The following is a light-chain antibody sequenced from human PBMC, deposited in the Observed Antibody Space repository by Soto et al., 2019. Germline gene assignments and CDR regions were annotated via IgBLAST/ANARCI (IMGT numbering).Light chain of an antibody. CDR1: QSVSSY. CDR2: DAS. CDR3: QQRSNWPPVT. V-gene: IGKV3-11*01. Sequence: EIVLTQSPATLSLSPGERATLSCRASQSVSSYLAWYQQKPGQAPRLLIYDASNRVTGIPARFSGSGSGTDFTLPISSLEPEDFAVYYCQQRSNWPPVTFGGGTKVEIK. J-gene: IGKJ4*01.